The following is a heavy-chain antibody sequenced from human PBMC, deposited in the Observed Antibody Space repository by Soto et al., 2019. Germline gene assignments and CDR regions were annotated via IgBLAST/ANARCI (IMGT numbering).Heavy chain of an antibody. CDR1: GDSVSSSSAA. CDR2: TYYRSKWYN. V-gene: IGHV6-1*01. Sequence: PSQTLSLTCAISGDSVSSSSAAWNWIRHSPARGLEWLGRTYYRSKWYNDYAVSVKSRITINPDTSKNQFSLQLNSVTPEDTAVYYCARVSSSWPDYYYYYGMHVWGQGTTVTVSS. CDR3: ARVSSSWPDYYYYYGMHV. J-gene: IGHJ6*02. D-gene: IGHD6-13*01.